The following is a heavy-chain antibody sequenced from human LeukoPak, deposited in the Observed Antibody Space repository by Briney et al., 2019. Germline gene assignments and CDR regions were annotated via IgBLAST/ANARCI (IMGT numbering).Heavy chain of an antibody. J-gene: IGHJ5*02. CDR3: ARNYYDSFNL. D-gene: IGHD3-22*01. CDR2: INPNSGGT. CDR1: GYTFTSYG. Sequence: ASVKVSCKASGYTFTSYGISWVRQAPGQGLEWMGWINPNSGGTNYAQKFQGRVTMTRDTSISTAYMELSRLRSDDTAVYYCARNYYDSFNLWGQGTLVTVSS. V-gene: IGHV1-2*02.